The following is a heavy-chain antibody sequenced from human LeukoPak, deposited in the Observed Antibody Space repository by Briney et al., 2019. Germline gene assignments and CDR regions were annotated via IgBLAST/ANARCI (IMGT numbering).Heavy chain of an antibody. D-gene: IGHD6-13*01. CDR3: ARDGSSSWYRYWYFDL. V-gene: IGHV4-4*02. CDR1: GGSISSSNW. J-gene: IGHJ2*01. CDR2: IYHSGST. Sequence: SETLSLTCAVSGGSISSSNWWSRVRQPPGKGLEWIGEIYHSGSTNYNPSLKSRVTISVDKSKNQFSLKLSSVTAADTAVYYCARDGSSSWYRYWYFDLWGRGTLVTVSS.